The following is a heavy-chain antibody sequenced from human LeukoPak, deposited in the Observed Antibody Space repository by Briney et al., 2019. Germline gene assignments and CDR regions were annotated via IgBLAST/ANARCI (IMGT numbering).Heavy chain of an antibody. CDR2: ISSSSSYI. D-gene: IGHD6-19*01. V-gene: IGHV3-21*04. CDR3: AKDSGWYVSTFDY. J-gene: IGHJ4*02. CDR1: GFTFSSYS. Sequence: GGSLRLSCAASGFTFSSYSMNWVRQAPGKGLEWVSSISSSSSYIYYADSVKGRFTISRDNAKNSLYLQMNSLRAEDTAVYYCAKDSGWYVSTFDYWGQGTLVTVSS.